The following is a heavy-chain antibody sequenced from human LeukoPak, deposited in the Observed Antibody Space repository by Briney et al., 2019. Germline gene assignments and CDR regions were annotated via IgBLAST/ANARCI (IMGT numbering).Heavy chain of an antibody. Sequence: PSETLSLICTVSGDSISSSDNYWGWIRQPPGKGLEWIGAFRYGGSTYYTPSLKSRVIISVDTSKNQFSLKLRSVTASDTAAYYCSRRTSNPVGAIDYWGQGTLVTVSP. CDR2: FRYGGST. CDR1: GDSISSSDNY. J-gene: IGHJ4*02. V-gene: IGHV4-39*01. D-gene: IGHD1-26*01. CDR3: SRRTSNPVGAIDY.